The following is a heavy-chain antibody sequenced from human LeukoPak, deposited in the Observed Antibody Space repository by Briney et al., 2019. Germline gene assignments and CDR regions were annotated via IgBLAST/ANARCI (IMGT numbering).Heavy chain of an antibody. D-gene: IGHD3-22*01. Sequence: SETLSLTCTVSGGSISSGGYYGSWIRQHPGKGLEWIGYIYYSGSTYYNPSLKSRVTISVDTSKNQFSLKLSSVTAADTAVYYCARRGGYYDSSGYYSGGSDYYYGMDVWGQGTTVTVSS. V-gene: IGHV4-31*03. CDR2: IYYSGST. J-gene: IGHJ6*02. CDR3: ARRGGYYDSSGYYSGGSDYYYGMDV. CDR1: GGSISSGGYY.